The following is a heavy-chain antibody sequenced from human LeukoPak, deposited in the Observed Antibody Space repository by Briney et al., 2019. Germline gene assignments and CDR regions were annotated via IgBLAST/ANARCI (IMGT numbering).Heavy chain of an antibody. V-gene: IGHV3-7*01. Sequence: AGRCLRLSCAASGFSFSSYWMSWVRQDAGKGLEWVANIKQDGREKSYVDSVKGRFTISRDNAKNSLYLQMNSLRAEDTAVCYCARRFVVVAAQDAFDIWGQGTMVTVSS. CDR1: GFSFSSYW. J-gene: IGHJ3*02. CDR2: IKQDGREK. D-gene: IGHD2-15*01. CDR3: ARRFVVVAAQDAFDI.